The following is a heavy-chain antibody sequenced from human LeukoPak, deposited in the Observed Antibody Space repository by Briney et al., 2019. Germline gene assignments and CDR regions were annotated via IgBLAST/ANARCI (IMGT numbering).Heavy chain of an antibody. V-gene: IGHV3-30*03. J-gene: IGHJ4*02. Sequence: GRSLRPSCAASGFTFSSYGMHWVRQAPGKGLEWVAVISYDGSNKYYADSVKGRFTISRDNSKNTLYLQMNSLRAEDTAVYYCARGARQLYYDSSGYYVDYWGQGTLVTVSS. CDR1: GFTFSSYG. CDR3: ARGARQLYYDSSGYYVDY. D-gene: IGHD3-22*01. CDR2: ISYDGSNK.